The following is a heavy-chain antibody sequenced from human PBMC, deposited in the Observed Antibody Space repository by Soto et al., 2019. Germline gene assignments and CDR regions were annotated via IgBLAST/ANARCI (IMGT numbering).Heavy chain of an antibody. CDR3: AREWVAAAGTRFYYYYYGMDV. J-gene: IGHJ6*02. V-gene: IGHV4-34*01. D-gene: IGHD6-13*01. CDR2: INHSGST. CDR1: GGSFSGYY. Sequence: SETLSLTCAVYGGSFSGYYWSWIRQPPGKGLEWIGEINHSGSTNYNPSLKSRVTISVDTSKNQFSLKLSSVTAADTAVYYCAREWVAAAGTRFYYYYYGMDVWGQGTTVTVSS.